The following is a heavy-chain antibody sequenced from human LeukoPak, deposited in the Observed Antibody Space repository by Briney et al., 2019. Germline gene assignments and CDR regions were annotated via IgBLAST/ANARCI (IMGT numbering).Heavy chain of an antibody. D-gene: IGHD4-17*01. J-gene: IGHJ4*02. CDR3: ASTYDYGDYVDY. CDR2: ISWNSGSI. V-gene: IGHV3-9*01. Sequence: GGSLRLSCAASGFTFDDYAMHWVRQAPGKGLEWVSGISWNSGSIGYADSVKGRFTISRDNAKNSLYLQMNSLRAEDTAVYYCASTYDYGDYVDYWGQGTLVTVSS. CDR1: GFTFDDYA.